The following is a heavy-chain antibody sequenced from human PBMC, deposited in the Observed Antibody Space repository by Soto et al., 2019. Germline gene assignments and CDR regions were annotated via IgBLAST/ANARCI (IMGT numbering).Heavy chain of an antibody. CDR2: IYHSGST. V-gene: IGHV4-30-2*01. CDR1: GCSISSGGYS. CDR3: VRVPGP. Sequence: SETLSLTCAVSGCSISSGGYSWSWIRQPPGKGLEWIGYIYHSGSTYYNPSLKSRVTISVDRSKNQFSLKLSSVTAADTAVYYCVRVPGPWGQGTLVTVSS. J-gene: IGHJ5*02. D-gene: IGHD7-27*01.